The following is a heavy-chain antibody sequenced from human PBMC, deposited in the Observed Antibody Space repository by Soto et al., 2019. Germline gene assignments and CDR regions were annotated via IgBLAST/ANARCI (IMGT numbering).Heavy chain of an antibody. CDR2: ISSNGGST. Sequence: PGGSLRLSCAASGFTFSSYAMHWVRQAPGKGLEYVSAISSNGGSTYYANSVKGRFTISRDNSKNTLYLQMGSLRAEDMAVYYCATVHDYYDSSGPFDYWGQGTLVTVSS. CDR1: GFTFSSYA. J-gene: IGHJ4*02. D-gene: IGHD3-22*01. CDR3: ATVHDYYDSSGPFDY. V-gene: IGHV3-64*01.